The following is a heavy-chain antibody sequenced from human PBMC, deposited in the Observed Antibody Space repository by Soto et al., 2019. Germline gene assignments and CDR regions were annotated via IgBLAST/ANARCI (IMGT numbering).Heavy chain of an antibody. CDR3: ARQRCSGGTCPTPPPWLDP. CDR2: IYYSGST. Sequence: PSETLSLTCTVSGGSISSSSYYWGWIRQPPGKGLEWIGSIYYSGSTYYNPSLKSRVTISVDTSKNQFSLKLSSVTAADTAVYYCARQRCSGGTCPTPPPWLDPWGQGTLVTVPS. D-gene: IGHD2-15*01. V-gene: IGHV4-39*01. CDR1: GGSISSSSYY. J-gene: IGHJ5*02.